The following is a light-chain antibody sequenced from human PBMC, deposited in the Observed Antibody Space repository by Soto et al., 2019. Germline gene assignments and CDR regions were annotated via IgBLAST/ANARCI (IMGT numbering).Light chain of an antibody. CDR1: SSDVGAYNY. J-gene: IGLJ2*01. CDR3: SSYAGSNNLV. Sequence: QSALTQPPSASGSPGQSVTISCTGTSSDVGAYNYVSWYQQHPGKAPKLMISEVTKRPSGVPDRFSGSKSDNTASLTVSGLQTEDEADYYCSSYAGSNNLVFGGGTKLTVL. CDR2: EVT. V-gene: IGLV2-8*01.